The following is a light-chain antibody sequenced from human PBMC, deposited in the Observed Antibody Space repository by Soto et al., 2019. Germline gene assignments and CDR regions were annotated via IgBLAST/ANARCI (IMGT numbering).Light chain of an antibody. J-gene: IGKJ1*01. CDR2: AAS. Sequence: SASTVSGYVGDRVTITCRASQTISSWLAWYQQKPGKAPKRLIYAASSLQSGVPSRFSGSGSGPDFTLTISILQPEDCATDSCQLSDNSPQTFCQVAKV. CDR3: QLSDNSPQT. CDR1: QTISSW. V-gene: IGKV1-12*01.